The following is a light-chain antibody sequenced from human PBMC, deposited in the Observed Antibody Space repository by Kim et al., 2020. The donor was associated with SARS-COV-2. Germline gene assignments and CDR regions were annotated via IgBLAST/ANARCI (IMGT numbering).Light chain of an antibody. CDR2: GAS. Sequence: AFVGDRVTITCRASQDINNYLVWFQQKPGKAPKPLIYGASSLESGVPSKFSGSGSGTDFTLTISSLQPEDFATYYCQQYRSYPLTFGGGTKVDIK. CDR3: QQYRSYPLT. CDR1: QDINNY. J-gene: IGKJ4*01. V-gene: IGKV1-16*02.